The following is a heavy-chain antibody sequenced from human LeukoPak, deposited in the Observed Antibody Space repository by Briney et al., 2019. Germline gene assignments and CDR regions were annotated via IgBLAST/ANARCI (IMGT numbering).Heavy chain of an antibody. CDR2: IYYRRRT. CDR1: GGSISSYY. Sequence: PSEPLTLTCTVSGGSISSYYSTWIRQPPGKGLEGIGYIYYRRRTNYNPPLKSPVTISVDTSKNQFSPNLSSVTTAGTAVVFCVGGRGSGSCYYFYCYMDVWGEGTTVTIS. D-gene: IGHD3-10*01. J-gene: IGHJ6*03. CDR3: VGGRGSGSCYYFYCYMDV. V-gene: IGHV4-59*03.